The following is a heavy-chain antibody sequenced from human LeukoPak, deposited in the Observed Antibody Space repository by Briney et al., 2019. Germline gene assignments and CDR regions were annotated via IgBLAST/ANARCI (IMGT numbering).Heavy chain of an antibody. CDR2: IIPILGIA. V-gene: IGHV1-69*04. Sequence: SVKVSCKASGGTFSSYAISWVRQAPGQGLEWMGRIIPILGIANYAQKFQGRVTITADKSTSTAYMELSSLRSEDTAVYYCARSKPLAYCGGDCYSGAFDIWGQGTMVTVSS. J-gene: IGHJ3*02. CDR1: GGTFSSYA. CDR3: ARSKPLAYCGGDCYSGAFDI. D-gene: IGHD2-21*02.